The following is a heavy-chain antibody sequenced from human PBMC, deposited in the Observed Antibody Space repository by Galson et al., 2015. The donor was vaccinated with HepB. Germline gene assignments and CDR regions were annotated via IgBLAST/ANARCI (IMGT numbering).Heavy chain of an antibody. Sequence: SLRLSCAASGFTFSSYDMHWVRQAKGKGLEWVSAIGTTGDPYYPGSVKGRFTISRENAKNSLYLQMNSLRAGDTAVYYCARTIYYYDSSGTPAGWYFDLWGRGTLVTVSS. CDR2: IGTTGDP. V-gene: IGHV3-13*05. CDR3: ARTIYYYDSSGTPAGWYFDL. D-gene: IGHD3-22*01. J-gene: IGHJ2*01. CDR1: GFTFSSYD.